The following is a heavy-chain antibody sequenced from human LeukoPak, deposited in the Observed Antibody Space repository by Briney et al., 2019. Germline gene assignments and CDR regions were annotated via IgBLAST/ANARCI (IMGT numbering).Heavy chain of an antibody. Sequence: GGSLRLSCAASGFTFSSYSMNWVRQAPGKGLEWVSYITSSGSTIYYADSVKGRFTISRDNSKNTLYLQMHSLRAEDTAVYYCAKDPSSGWYLAFDYWGQGTLVTVSS. J-gene: IGHJ4*02. CDR1: GFTFSSYS. CDR2: ITSSGSTI. V-gene: IGHV3-48*01. CDR3: AKDPSSGWYLAFDY. D-gene: IGHD6-19*01.